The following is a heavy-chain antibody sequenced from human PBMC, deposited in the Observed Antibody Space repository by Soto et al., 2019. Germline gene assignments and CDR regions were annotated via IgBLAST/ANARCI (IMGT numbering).Heavy chain of an antibody. CDR3: ARDYLDFYYYMDV. J-gene: IGHJ6*03. CDR1: GFNFSSYS. D-gene: IGHD3-16*02. V-gene: IGHV3-21*01. CDR2: ITSTTIHI. Sequence: GGSLRLSCAASGFNFSSYSMNWVRQAPGKGLEWVSSITSTTIHISYADSVQGRFTISRDNDQNSLYLQMSSLRVEDTAVYYCARDYLDFYYYMDVWGKGTTVTVSS.